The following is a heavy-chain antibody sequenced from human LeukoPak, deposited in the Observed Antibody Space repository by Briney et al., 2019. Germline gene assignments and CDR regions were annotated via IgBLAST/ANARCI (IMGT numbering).Heavy chain of an antibody. CDR2: IIPIFGTA. CDR1: GGTFSSYA. Sequence: GASVKVSCKASGGTFSSYAISWVRQAPGQGLEWMGGIIPIFGTANYAQKFQGRVTITADESTSTAYIELSSLRSEDTAVYYCARERWEPPYYYYGLDVWGQGTTVTVSS. CDR3: ARERWEPPYYYYGLDV. J-gene: IGHJ6*02. V-gene: IGHV1-69*13. D-gene: IGHD5-24*01.